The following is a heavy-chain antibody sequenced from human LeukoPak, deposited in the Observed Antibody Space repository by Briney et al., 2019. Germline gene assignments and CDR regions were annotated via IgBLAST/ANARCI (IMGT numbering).Heavy chain of an antibody. V-gene: IGHV3-11*04. CDR3: KGVPAAPDAFDI. CDR1: GFTFSDYY. Sequence: GGSLRLSCAASGFTFSDYYMSWIRLAPGKGLEWVSYISSSASTIYYADSVKGRFTISRDNAKNSLYLQMYSLRAEDTAVYYCKGVPAAPDAFDIWGQGTMVTVSS. CDR2: ISSSASTI. J-gene: IGHJ3*02. D-gene: IGHD2-2*01.